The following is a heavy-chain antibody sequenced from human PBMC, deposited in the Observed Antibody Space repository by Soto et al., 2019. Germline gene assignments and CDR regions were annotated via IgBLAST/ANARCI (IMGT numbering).Heavy chain of an antibody. J-gene: IGHJ4*02. V-gene: IGHV3-9*01. Sequence: EVQLVESGGGLVQPGRSLRLSCAASGFTFDDYAMHWVRQAPGKGLEWVSGISWNSGSIGYADSVKGRFTISRDNAKNALYLQMNSLRAEDTALYYCAKDNYEILTGYYLLWGQGTLVTVSS. CDR3: AKDNYEILTGYYLL. D-gene: IGHD3-9*01. CDR2: ISWNSGSI. CDR1: GFTFDDYA.